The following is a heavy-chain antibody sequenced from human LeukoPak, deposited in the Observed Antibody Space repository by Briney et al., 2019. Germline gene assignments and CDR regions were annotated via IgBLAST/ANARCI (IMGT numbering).Heavy chain of an antibody. J-gene: IGHJ4*02. V-gene: IGHV4-59*01. Sequence: SETLSLTCTVSGGSISGYYWSWIRQPPGKGLEWIGYIHYSGSTNYNPSLKSRVIISVDTSKNQFSLKLSSVTAADTAVYYCARASYYGSGSYYKFDYWGQGTLVTVSS. CDR3: ARASYYGSGSYYKFDY. D-gene: IGHD3-10*01. CDR2: IHYSGST. CDR1: GGSISGYY.